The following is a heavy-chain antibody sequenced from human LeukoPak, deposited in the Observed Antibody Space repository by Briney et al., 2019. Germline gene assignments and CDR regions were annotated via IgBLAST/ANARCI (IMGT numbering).Heavy chain of an antibody. V-gene: IGHV3-7*01. CDR1: GFIFSNYW. J-gene: IGHJ4*02. D-gene: IGHD3-22*01. CDR3: AREAPTHDTRDYDF. Sequence: PGGSLRLSCGASGFIFSNYWLSWVRQAPGKGVEWVANIKQDGRRTNYVDSVKGRFTISRDNAKNSLYLQMNSLRDEDTAIYYCAREAPTHDTRDYDFWGQGTLVTVSS. CDR2: IKQDGRRT.